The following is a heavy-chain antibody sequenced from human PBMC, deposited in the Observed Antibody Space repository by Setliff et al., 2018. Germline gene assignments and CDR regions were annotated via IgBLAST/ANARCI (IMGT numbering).Heavy chain of an antibody. J-gene: IGHJ2*01. D-gene: IGHD3-16*01. V-gene: IGHV3-72*01. CDR3: ARDSTWYWYFDL. CDR1: GFTFRDYS. Sequence: PGGSLRLSCETSGFTFRDYSMTWVRQAPGKGLEWVGRTRSKATSYTTEYAASVKGRFTISRDDSKTLLYLQMNSLKTEDTAVYYCARDSTWYWYFDLWGRGTLVTVSS. CDR2: TRSKATSYTT.